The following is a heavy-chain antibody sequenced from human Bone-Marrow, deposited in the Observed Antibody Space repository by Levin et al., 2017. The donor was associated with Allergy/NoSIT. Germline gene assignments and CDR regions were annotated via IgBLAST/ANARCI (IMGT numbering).Heavy chain of an antibody. CDR2: VYYSGHA. V-gene: IGHV4-59*08. J-gene: IGHJ3*02. CDR1: GGSIITYY. D-gene: IGHD3-22*01. Sequence: SETLSLTCSVSGGSIITYYWSWIRQAPGKGLNWIGYVYYSGHAMYNPALKRRVTISVDTSKNQVSLKLRSVTAADTAVYYCARHEDRSGHYEAALYIWGQGTMVTVSS. CDR3: ARHEDRSGHYEAALYI.